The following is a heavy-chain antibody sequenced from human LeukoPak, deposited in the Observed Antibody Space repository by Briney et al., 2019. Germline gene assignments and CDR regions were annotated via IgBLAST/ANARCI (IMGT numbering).Heavy chain of an antibody. CDR3: ARGSQYSSSPGWFDP. J-gene: IGHJ5*02. V-gene: IGHV3-21*01. CDR2: ISSSNSYK. Sequence: GGPLRLSCAASEFTFSSYSMNWPRHAPGKDQECDSPISSSNSYKYYPDSLKGRFTITRDNAKNSLYLQMNSLRAEDTAVYYCARGSQYSSSPGWFDPWGQGTLVTVSS. CDR1: EFTFSSYS. D-gene: IGHD6-13*01.